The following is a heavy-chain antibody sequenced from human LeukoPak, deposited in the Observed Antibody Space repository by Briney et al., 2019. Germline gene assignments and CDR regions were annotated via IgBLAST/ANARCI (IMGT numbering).Heavy chain of an antibody. CDR1: SGSIFNNNW. D-gene: IGHD4-17*01. Sequence: LSLTCTVSSGSIFNNNWWSWVRQPPGKGLEWASYISSSGSTIYYADSVKGRFTISRDNAKNSLYLQMNSLRAEDTAVFYCAKPDGDYVGQLDAFDIWGQGTMVTVSS. CDR2: ISSSGSTI. V-gene: IGHV3-11*01. CDR3: AKPDGDYVGQLDAFDI. J-gene: IGHJ3*02.